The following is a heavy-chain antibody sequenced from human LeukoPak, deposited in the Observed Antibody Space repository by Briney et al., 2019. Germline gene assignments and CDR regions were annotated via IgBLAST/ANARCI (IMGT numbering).Heavy chain of an antibody. D-gene: IGHD6-13*01. J-gene: IGHJ4*02. V-gene: IGHV3-21*01. Sequence: GGSLRLSCAASGFTFRSYSMNWVRQAPGKGLEWVSAIDPSSTYIYYADSVKGRFTISRDNAKNSLYLQMNSLRAEDTAVYYCARMGRGSSSWYGPFDYWGQGTLVTVSS. CDR3: ARMGRGSSSWYGPFDY. CDR2: IDPSSTYI. CDR1: GFTFRSYS.